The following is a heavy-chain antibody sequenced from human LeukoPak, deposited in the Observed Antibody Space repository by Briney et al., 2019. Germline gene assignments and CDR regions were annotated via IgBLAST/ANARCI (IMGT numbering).Heavy chain of an antibody. CDR2: IIPIFGTA. D-gene: IGHD2-2*01. V-gene: IGHV1-69*13. Sequence: ASVKVSCKASGGIFSSYTFNWVRQAPGQGLEWMGGIIPIFGTANYAQKFQGRVTITADESTSTAYMELSSLRSEDTAVYYCARGRSGGTEYQLLFAYWGQGTLVTVSS. J-gene: IGHJ4*02. CDR1: GGIFSSYT. CDR3: ARGRSGGTEYQLLFAY.